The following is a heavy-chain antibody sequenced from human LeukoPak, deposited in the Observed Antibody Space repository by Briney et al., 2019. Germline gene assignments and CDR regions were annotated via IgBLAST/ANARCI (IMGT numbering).Heavy chain of an antibody. J-gene: IGHJ3*02. V-gene: IGHV4-39*07. CDR3: ARGAALLRYFDWLYKEDAFDI. CDR2: IYYSGST. Sequence: PSETLSLTCTVSGGSISSSSYYWGWIRQPPGKGLEWIGSIYYSGSTYYNPSLKSRVTISVDTSKNQFSLKLSSVTAADTAVYYCARGAALLRYFDWLYKEDAFDIWGQGTMVTVSS. D-gene: IGHD3-9*01. CDR1: GGSISSSSYY.